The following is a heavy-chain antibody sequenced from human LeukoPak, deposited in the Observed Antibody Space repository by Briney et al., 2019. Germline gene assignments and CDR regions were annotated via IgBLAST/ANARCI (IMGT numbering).Heavy chain of an antibody. J-gene: IGHJ2*01. CDR2: ISSSGNTV. V-gene: IGHV3-48*04. D-gene: IGHD6-19*01. CDR3: ARGAVAGLWYFDL. CDR1: GFTFSTYT. Sequence: PGGSLRLSCAASGFTFSTYTMNWVRQAPGKGLEWVSYISSSGNTVYYADSVKGRFTISRDNAKNSPFLQMNTLRAEDTAVYYCARGAVAGLWYFDLWGRGTLVTVSS.